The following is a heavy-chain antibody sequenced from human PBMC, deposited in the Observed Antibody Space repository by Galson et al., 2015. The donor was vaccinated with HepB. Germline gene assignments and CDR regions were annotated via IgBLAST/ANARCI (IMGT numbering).Heavy chain of an antibody. CDR1: GFTVSSNY. V-gene: IGHV3-66*01. D-gene: IGHD3-10*01. CDR2: IQAGGTT. CDR3: ARGRGDPRNGAAWFDLDY. J-gene: IGHJ4*02. Sequence: SLRLSCAASGFTVSSNYMNWVRQAPGKGLEYVSVIQAGGTTLYADSVKGRFTISRDDSKNTLHLQMISLRAEDTAVYYCARGRGDPRNGAAWFDLDYWAREPWSPSPQ.